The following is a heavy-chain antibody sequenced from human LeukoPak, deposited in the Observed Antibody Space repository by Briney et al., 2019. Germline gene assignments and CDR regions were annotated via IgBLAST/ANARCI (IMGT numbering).Heavy chain of an antibody. V-gene: IGHV3-23*01. CDR2: ISGSGGST. D-gene: IGHD3-22*01. CDR3: AKDIYDSSGFYFDY. Sequence: GGSLRLSCAVSGFTFSSYAMSWVRQAPGKGLEGVSAISGSGGSTYYADSVKGRFTISRDNSNNTLYLQMNSLRAEDTAVYYCAKDIYDSSGFYFDYWGQGTLVTVSS. CDR1: GFTFSSYA. J-gene: IGHJ4*02.